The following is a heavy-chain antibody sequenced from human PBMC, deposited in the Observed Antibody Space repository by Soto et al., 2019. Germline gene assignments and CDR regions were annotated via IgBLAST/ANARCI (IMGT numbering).Heavy chain of an antibody. CDR3: AKGRERSGSYRPFDY. CDR1: GFTFSSYA. Sequence: EVQVLESGGGLGQPGGSLRLSCAASGFTFSSYAMSWVRQAPGKGLEWVSAISGGGVATNYADSVKGRFTISRDNSKNTIYLQRNSLRAEDTAVYYCAKGRERSGSYRPFDYWGQGNLVTVSS. D-gene: IGHD3-22*01. V-gene: IGHV3-23*01. CDR2: ISGGGVAT. J-gene: IGHJ4*02.